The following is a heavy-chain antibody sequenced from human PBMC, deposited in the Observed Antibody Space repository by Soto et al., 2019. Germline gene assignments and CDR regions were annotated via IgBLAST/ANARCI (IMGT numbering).Heavy chain of an antibody. V-gene: IGHV1-69*02. J-gene: IGHJ4*02. Sequence: QVQLVQSGAEVKKPGSSVKVSCKASGGTFSSYTISWVRQAPGQGLEWMGRIIPILGIANYAQKFQGRVTXTXXKSTSTVYMELSSLRSEDTAVYYCARGLGRAPTVVWGQGTLVTVSS. CDR3: ARGLGRAPTVV. CDR1: GGTFSSYT. D-gene: IGHD1-26*01. CDR2: IIPILGIA.